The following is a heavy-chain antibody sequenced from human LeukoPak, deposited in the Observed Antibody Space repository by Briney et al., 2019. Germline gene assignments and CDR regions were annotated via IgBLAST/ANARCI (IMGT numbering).Heavy chain of an antibody. CDR1: GFTFSNYW. D-gene: IGHD2/OR15-2a*01. J-gene: IGHJ4*02. Sequence: GGSLRLSYAASGFTFSNYWMSWVRQAPGKGLEWVANIKQDGSEKYYVDSVKGRFTISRDNAKNSLYLQMNSLRVEDTAVYYCAREYRGSRYFRGQGTLVAVSS. V-gene: IGHV3-7*01. CDR2: IKQDGSEK. CDR3: AREYRGSRYF.